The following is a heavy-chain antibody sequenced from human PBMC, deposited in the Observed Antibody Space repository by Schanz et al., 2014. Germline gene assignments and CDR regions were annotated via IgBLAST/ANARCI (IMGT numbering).Heavy chain of an antibody. V-gene: IGHV3-30*18. CDR2: ISYDGSDK. CDR1: GFTFSKSG. J-gene: IGHJ6*02. D-gene: IGHD3-10*01. Sequence: QAELVESGGGVVQPGGSLRLSCEASGFTFSKSGMHWVRQAPGKGLEWVAVISYDGSDKFYADSVKGRFTISRDNSNNTLSLQMNSLRNEDTAVYYCAKHLLQYNYYGMDVWGQGTTVTVSS. CDR3: AKHLLQYNYYGMDV.